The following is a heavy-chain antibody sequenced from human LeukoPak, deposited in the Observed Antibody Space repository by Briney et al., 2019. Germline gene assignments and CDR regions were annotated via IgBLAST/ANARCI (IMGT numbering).Heavy chain of an antibody. CDR1: GGSISSSSYY. CDR2: IYYSGST. Sequence: SETLSLTCAVSGGSISSSSYYWVWIRQPPGKGLEWIGYIYYSGSTNYNPSLKSRVTISVDTSKNQFSLKLSSVTAADTAVYYCARDLGVAGTWIIDYWGQGTLVTVSS. V-gene: IGHV4-61*01. CDR3: ARDLGVAGTWIIDY. D-gene: IGHD6-19*01. J-gene: IGHJ4*02.